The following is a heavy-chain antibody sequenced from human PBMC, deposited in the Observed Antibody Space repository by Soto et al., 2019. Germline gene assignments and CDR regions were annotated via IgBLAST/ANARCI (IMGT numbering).Heavy chain of an antibody. CDR2: ISYDGSNK. J-gene: IGHJ4*02. CDR1: GFTFSSYA. V-gene: IGHV3-30-3*01. D-gene: IGHD3-22*01. Sequence: QVQLVESGGGVVQPGRSLRLSCAASGFTFSSYAMHWVRQAPGKGLEWVAVISYDGSNKYYADSVKGRFTISRDNSKKTLYLQMNSLRAEDTAVYYCASRKINYDSSGYPSAFDYWGQGTLVTVSS. CDR3: ASRKINYDSSGYPSAFDY.